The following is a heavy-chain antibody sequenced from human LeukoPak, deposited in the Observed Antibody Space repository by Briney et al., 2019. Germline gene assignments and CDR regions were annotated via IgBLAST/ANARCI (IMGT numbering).Heavy chain of an antibody. CDR2: IYHSGST. Sequence: SETLSLTCAVSGYSISSGYYWGWIRQPPGKGLEWIGSIYHSGSTYYNPSLKSRVTISVDTSKNQFSLKLSSVTAADTAVYYCARRAGYCSSTSCYSWFDPWGQGTLVTVFS. CDR1: GYSISSGYY. J-gene: IGHJ5*02. CDR3: ARRAGYCSSTSCYSWFDP. V-gene: IGHV4-38-2*01. D-gene: IGHD2-2*01.